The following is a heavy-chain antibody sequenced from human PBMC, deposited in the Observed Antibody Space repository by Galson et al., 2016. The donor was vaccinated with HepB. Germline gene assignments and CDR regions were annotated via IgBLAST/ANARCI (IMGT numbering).Heavy chain of an antibody. J-gene: IGHJ4*02. V-gene: IGHV3-23*01. CDR1: GFTFSGST. CDR2: ISGGGATT. Sequence: SLRLSCAASGFTFSGSTMNWVRQAPGKGLEWVAGISGGGATTYYADSVKGRFTISRDNSKNTLYLQMSSLRAEDMAVYYCGIGDMVRGVSSWGQGTLVTVSS. D-gene: IGHD3-10*01. CDR3: GIGDMVRGVSS.